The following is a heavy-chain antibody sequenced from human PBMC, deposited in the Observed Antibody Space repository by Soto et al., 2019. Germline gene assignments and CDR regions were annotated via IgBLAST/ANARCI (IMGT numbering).Heavy chain of an antibody. D-gene: IGHD3-22*01. J-gene: IGHJ4*02. V-gene: IGHV3-21*01. CDR2: ISSSSSYI. CDR3: ARDSTDSSGYYAPFDY. CDR1: GFTFSSYS. Sequence: EVQLVGSGGGLVKPGGSLRLSCAASGFTFSSYSMNWVRQAPGKGLEWVSSISSSSSYIYYADSVKGRFTISRDNAKNSLYLQMNSLRAEDTAVYYCARDSTDSSGYYAPFDYWGQGTLVTVSS.